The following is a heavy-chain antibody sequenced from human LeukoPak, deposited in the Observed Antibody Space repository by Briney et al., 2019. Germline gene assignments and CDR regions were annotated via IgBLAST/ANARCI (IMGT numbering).Heavy chain of an antibody. CDR1: GFTVSGDS. CDR2: IYSGDST. V-gene: IGHV3-53*01. Sequence: GGSLRLPCAASGFTVSGDSMSWVRQAPGKGLEWVSLIYSGDSTYYADSVKGRFTISRDNSKNTLYLQMNSLRAEDTAMYYCATVSGGDYFDYWGQGTLVTVSS. D-gene: IGHD3-10*01. J-gene: IGHJ4*02. CDR3: ATVSGGDYFDY.